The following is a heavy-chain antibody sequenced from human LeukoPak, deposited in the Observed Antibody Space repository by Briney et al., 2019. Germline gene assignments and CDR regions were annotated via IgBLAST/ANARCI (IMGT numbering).Heavy chain of an antibody. D-gene: IGHD3-16*01. J-gene: IGHJ4*02. V-gene: IGHV3-30-3*01. CDR3: ARENPREFGSQDY. CDR1: GFTFSSYA. Sequence: GRSLRLSCAASGFTFSSYAMHWVRQAPGKGLEWVAVISYDGSNKYYADSVKGRFTISRDNSKNTLYLQMNSLRAEDTAVYYCARENPREFGSQDYWGQGTLVTVSS. CDR2: ISYDGSNK.